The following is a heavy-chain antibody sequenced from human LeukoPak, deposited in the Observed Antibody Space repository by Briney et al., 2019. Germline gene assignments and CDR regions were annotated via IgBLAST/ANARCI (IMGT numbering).Heavy chain of an antibody. CDR3: ARWALGNFDY. V-gene: IGHV4-39*01. CDR2: IYYSGST. D-gene: IGHD7-27*01. J-gene: IGHJ4*02. Sequence: PSETLSLTCTVSGGSISSSSYYWGWIRQPPGKGLEWIGSIYYSGSTYYNPSLKSRVTISVDTSKNQFSLKPSSVTAADTAVYYCARWALGNFDYWGQGTLVTVSS. CDR1: GGSISSSSYY.